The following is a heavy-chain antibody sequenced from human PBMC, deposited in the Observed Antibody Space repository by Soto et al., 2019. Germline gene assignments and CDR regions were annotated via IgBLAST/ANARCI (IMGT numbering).Heavy chain of an antibody. CDR2: IVVGSGNT. CDR3: AAGPPALSGSYDY. J-gene: IGHJ4*02. Sequence: GASVKVSCKASGFTFTSSAMQWVRQARGQRLEWIGWIVVGSGNTNYAQKFQERVTITRDMSTSTAYMELSSLRSEDTAVYYCAAGPPALSGSYDYWGQGTLVTVSS. V-gene: IGHV1-58*02. D-gene: IGHD1-26*01. CDR1: GFTFTSSA.